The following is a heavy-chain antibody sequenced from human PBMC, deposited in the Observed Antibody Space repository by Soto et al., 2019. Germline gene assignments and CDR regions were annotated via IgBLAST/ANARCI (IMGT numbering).Heavy chain of an antibody. CDR3: ARLDSSGWKAYDY. Sequence: PSETLSLTCAVYGGSFSGYYWSWIRQPPGKGLEWIGEINHSGSTNYNPSLKSRVTISVDTSKNQFSLKLSSVTAADTAVYYCARLDSSGWKAYDYWGQGTLVSVSS. J-gene: IGHJ4*02. D-gene: IGHD6-19*01. CDR1: GGSFSGYY. V-gene: IGHV4-34*01. CDR2: INHSGST.